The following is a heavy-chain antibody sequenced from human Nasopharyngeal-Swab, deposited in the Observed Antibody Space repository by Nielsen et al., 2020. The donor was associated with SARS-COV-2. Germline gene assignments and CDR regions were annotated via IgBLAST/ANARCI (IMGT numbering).Heavy chain of an antibody. J-gene: IGHJ6*02. V-gene: IGHV1-18*01. D-gene: IGHD2-15*01. Sequence: WVRQAPGQGLEWMGWISAYNGNTNYAQKLQGRATMTTDTSTSTAYMELRSLRSDDTAVYYCARDGCSGGSCYSSIGPYYYYYGMDVWGQGTTVTVSS. CDR2: ISAYNGNT. CDR3: ARDGCSGGSCYSSIGPYYYYYGMDV.